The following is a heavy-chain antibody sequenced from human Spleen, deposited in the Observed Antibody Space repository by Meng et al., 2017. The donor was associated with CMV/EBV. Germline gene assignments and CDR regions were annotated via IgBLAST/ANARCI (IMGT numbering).Heavy chain of an antibody. V-gene: IGHV1-2*02. CDR1: GYTFTGYY. D-gene: IGHD2-2*01. CDR3: ARFPIMPVVPAANDAFDI. Sequence: ASVKVSCKASGYTFTGYYMHWVRQAPGQGLEWMGWINPNSGGTNYAQKFQGRVTMTRDTSISTAYMELSRLRSDDTAVYYCARFPIMPVVPAANDAFDIWGQGTMVTVSS. CDR2: INPNSGGT. J-gene: IGHJ3*02.